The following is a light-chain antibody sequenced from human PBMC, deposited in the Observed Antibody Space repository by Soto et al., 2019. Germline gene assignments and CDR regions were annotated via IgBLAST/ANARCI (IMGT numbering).Light chain of an antibody. J-gene: IGLJ1*01. CDR3: SSYTSSSTRLIV. CDR2: EVS. CDR1: SSDVGGYNY. Sequence: QSALTQPPSASGSPGQSVTISCTGTSSDVGGYNYVSWYQQHPGKAPKLMIYEVSNRPSGVSNRFSGSKSGNTASLTISGLQAEDEADYYCSSYTSSSTRLIVFGTGTKVTVL. V-gene: IGLV2-14*01.